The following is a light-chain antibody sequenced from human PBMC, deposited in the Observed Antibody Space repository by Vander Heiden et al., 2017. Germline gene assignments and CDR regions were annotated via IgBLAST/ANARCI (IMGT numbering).Light chain of an antibody. V-gene: IGKV3-15*01. CDR1: HSVSDK. CDR3: QQYSNWPKA. Sequence: EVVMTQSPASLSVSPGERVTLSCRASHSVSDKLAWYQQRPGQPPRLLIYGAYTRATGVPARFSDSGSGTEFTLTVSSLQSEDFAVYYCQQYSNWPKAFGQGTKVEIK. J-gene: IGKJ1*01. CDR2: GAY.